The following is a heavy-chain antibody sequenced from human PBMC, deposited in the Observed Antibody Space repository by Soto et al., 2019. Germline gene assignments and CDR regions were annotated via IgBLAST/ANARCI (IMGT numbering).Heavy chain of an antibody. CDR3: ARDLYDEKETYYYMDV. D-gene: IGHD2-2*02. CDR1: GVSISSGGYY. J-gene: IGHJ6*03. V-gene: IGHV4-31*03. CDR2: IYYSGST. Sequence: TLSLTCTFSGVSISSGGYYWSWIRQHPGKGLEWIGYIYYSGSTYYNPSLKSRVTISVDTSKNQFSLKLSSVTAADTAVYYCARDLYDEKETYYYMDVWGKGTTVTVSS.